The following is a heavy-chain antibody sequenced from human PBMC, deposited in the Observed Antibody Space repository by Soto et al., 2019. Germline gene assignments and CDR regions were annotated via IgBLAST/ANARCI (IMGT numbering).Heavy chain of an antibody. CDR3: ARRDRSGFSYWLDT. Sequence: SGTLSLTCTVSGGSISSCDYYWSWMRQHPGKGLEWIGTIYFSVTTYYNPSLKRRVTISVDTSKSQFSLKLSSVTAADTAVYYCARRDRSGFSYWLDTWGQGTLVTVSS. D-gene: IGHD3-22*01. V-gene: IGHV4-31*03. CDR2: IYFSVTT. CDR1: GGSISSCDYY. J-gene: IGHJ5*02.